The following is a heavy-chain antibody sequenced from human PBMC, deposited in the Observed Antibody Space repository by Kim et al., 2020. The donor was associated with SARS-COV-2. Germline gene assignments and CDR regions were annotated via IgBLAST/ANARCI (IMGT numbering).Heavy chain of an antibody. Sequence: SDIAGRTHYPYYVKCRFTLSRDNSKNTLYLQLNSLRAEDTAVYYCSASDYWGQGTLVTVSS. V-gene: IGHV3-23*01. J-gene: IGHJ4*02. CDR2: SDIAGRT. CDR3: SASDY.